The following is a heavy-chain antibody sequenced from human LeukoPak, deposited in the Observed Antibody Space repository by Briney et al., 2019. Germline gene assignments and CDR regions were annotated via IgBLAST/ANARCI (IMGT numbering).Heavy chain of an antibody. D-gene: IGHD3-22*01. CDR1: GFTVSDNY. CDR2: ISGGGST. Sequence: SGGSLRLSCAASGFTVSDNYTSWVRQAPGKGLELVSAISGGGSTYYSYSVTGRFIISRDNHKNTVYLQLNSLRAEDTAVYYCARGGDTIGSIRSPFDIWGQGTMVTVPS. CDR3: ARGGDTIGSIRSPFDI. V-gene: IGHV3-53*01. J-gene: IGHJ3*02.